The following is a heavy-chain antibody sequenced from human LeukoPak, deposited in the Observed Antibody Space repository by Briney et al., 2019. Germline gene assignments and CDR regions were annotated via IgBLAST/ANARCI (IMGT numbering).Heavy chain of an antibody. V-gene: IGHV3-30*04. CDR2: ISYDGSNK. J-gene: IGHJ4*02. CDR3: ARGTWSGYFGGVSYFDY. CDR1: GFTFSSYA. Sequence: GRSLRLSCAASGFTFSSYAMHWVRQAPGKGLEWVAVISYDGSNKYYADSVKGRFTISRDNSKNTLYLQMNSLRAEDTAVYYCARGTWSGYFGGVSYFDYWGQGTLVTVSS. D-gene: IGHD3-3*01.